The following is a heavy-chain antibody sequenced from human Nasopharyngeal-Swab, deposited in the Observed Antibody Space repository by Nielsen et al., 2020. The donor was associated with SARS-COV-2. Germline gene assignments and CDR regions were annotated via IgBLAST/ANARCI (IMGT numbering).Heavy chain of an antibody. CDR2: ISGSGGST. J-gene: IGHJ4*02. CDR1: GFTFSSYA. V-gene: IGHV3-23*01. Sequence: LSLTCAASGFTFSSYAMSWVRQAPGKGLEWVSAISGSGGSTYYADSVKGRFTISRDNSKNTLYLQMNSLRAEDTAVYYCAKMKPYYYDSSGYYDPQVFDYWGQGTLVTVSS. CDR3: AKMKPYYYDSSGYYDPQVFDY. D-gene: IGHD3-22*01.